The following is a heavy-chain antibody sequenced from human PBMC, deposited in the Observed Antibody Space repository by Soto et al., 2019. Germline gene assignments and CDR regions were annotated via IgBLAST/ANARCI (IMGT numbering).Heavy chain of an antibody. J-gene: IGHJ3*02. CDR3: ARGLATLPVFAFDI. V-gene: IGHV2-5*01. D-gene: IGHD6-6*01. CDR1: GFSLSTSGVG. Sequence: QGTLKESGPTLVNPTQPLTLTCSFSGFSLSTSGVGGGWIRQSPGKAVEWLALIYWSGDEHYRPSLKSRLSIIKDTSKNHVVLMMTDMDPVDTATYYCARGLATLPVFAFDIWGQGTMVTVSS. CDR2: IYWSGDE.